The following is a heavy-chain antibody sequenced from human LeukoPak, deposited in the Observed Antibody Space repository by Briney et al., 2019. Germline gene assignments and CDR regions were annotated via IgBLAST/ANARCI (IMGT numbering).Heavy chain of an antibody. CDR3: ATSKGSRVGATMDY. V-gene: IGHV1-18*01. D-gene: IGHD1-26*01. Sequence: ASVKVSCKASGYTFTSYGISWVRQAPGQGLEWMGWISAYNGNTNYAQKLQGRVTMTTDTSTRTAYMELRSLRSDDTAVYFCATSKGSRVGATMDYWGQGTLVTVSS. CDR2: ISAYNGNT. CDR1: GYTFTSYG. J-gene: IGHJ4*02.